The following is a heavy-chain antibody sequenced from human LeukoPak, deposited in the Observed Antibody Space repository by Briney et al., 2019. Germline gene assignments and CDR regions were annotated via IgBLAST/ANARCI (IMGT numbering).Heavy chain of an antibody. Sequence: SETLSLTCTVSGGSMSSYYWSWIRQPPGKGLEWIATVFRLQAVRTFNNPSLGSRVTMSLDPSHNQFSLNLTSVTAADTALYFCARVLHAPYLIDSWGQGTLVTVSS. CDR1: GGSMSSYY. J-gene: IGHJ4*02. D-gene: IGHD2-8*01. V-gene: IGHV4-4*08. CDR3: ARVLHAPYLIDS. CDR2: VFRLQAVRT.